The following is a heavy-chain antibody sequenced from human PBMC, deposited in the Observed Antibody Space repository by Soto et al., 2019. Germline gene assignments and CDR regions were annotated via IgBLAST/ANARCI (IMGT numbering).Heavy chain of an antibody. CDR1: GCPVSRGDFY. CDR2: IYYIGTT. Sequence: VRLQESGPGLVKPSETLSLTCSVSGCPVSRGDFYWSWIRQVPGKGLEWIGDIYYIGTTSYNPDIRSRVQIAIDTATRQFFLPLNFVRAADTAVCFCAKWDTSTGVAQWGQGILVSVSS. D-gene: IGHD5-18*01. J-gene: IGHJ4*02. CDR3: AKWDTSTGVAQ. V-gene: IGHV4-30-4*01.